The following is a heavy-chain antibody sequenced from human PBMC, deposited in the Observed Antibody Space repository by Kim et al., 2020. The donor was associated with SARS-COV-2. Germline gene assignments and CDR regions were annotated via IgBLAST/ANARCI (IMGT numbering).Heavy chain of an antibody. CDR1: GFTFSDYY. CDR2: ISSSGSYV. J-gene: IGHJ4*02. CDR3: ARVPFGDLSAYYFDL. D-gene: IGHD3-10*01. V-gene: IGHV3-11*01. Sequence: GGSLRLSCAASGFTFSDYYMTWIRQAPGKGLEWVSYISSSGSYVNNADSVKGRFTISRDNAKNSLYLQMSSLRAEDTALYYCARVPFGDLSAYYFDLWGQRTLVTVSS.